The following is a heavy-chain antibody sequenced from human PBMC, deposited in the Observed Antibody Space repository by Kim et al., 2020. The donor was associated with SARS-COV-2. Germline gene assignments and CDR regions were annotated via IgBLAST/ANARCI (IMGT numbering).Heavy chain of an antibody. J-gene: IGHJ2*01. Sequence: SETLSLTCTVSGRSISYDYWSWIRQPPGKGLEWIGYMYHSGSIIYNPSLKNRVTISVDTSKNQFSLNLTSMTAADTAVYYCARAARVGYNLWGRGTLVTVSS. CDR2: MYHSGSI. V-gene: IGHV4-59*08. D-gene: IGHD1-26*01. CDR3: ARAARVGYNL. CDR1: GRSISYDY.